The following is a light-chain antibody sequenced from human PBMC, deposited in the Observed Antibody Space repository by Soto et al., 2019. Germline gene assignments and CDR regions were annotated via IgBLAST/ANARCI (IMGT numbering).Light chain of an antibody. V-gene: IGKV3-11*01. J-gene: IGKJ4*01. CDR1: HSVEKY. Sequence: EVVLTQSPATLSLSPGERAILSCRASHSVEKYLAWYQQKPGQSPRLLIYDASNRATVVPARFSGSGSETDITLTIRSLESEDLADHYCKQRKHCTPLTFGGGTTVEIK. CDR3: KQRKHCTPLT. CDR2: DAS.